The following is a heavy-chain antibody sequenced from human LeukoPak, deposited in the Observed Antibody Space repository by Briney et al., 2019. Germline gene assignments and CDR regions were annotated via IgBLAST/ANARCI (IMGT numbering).Heavy chain of an antibody. CDR2: IIPILGIA. D-gene: IGHD1/OR15-1a*01. Sequence: SVKVSCKTSGGTFSSYTISWVRQAPGQGLEWMGMIIPILGIANYAQKFQGRVTITADKSTSTAYMELSSLRPEDTAVYYCASRGANRPHLRVDYWGQGTLVTVSS. CDR1: GGTFSSYT. J-gene: IGHJ4*02. V-gene: IGHV1-69*02. CDR3: ASRGANRPHLRVDY.